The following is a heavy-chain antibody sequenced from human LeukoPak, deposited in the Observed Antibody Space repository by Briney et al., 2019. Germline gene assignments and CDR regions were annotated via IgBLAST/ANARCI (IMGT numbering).Heavy chain of an antibody. D-gene: IGHD3-16*02. CDR2: INPNSGGT. CDR3: ARAPANYDYVWGSYREYYFDY. Sequence: GASVKVSCKASGYTFTGYHMHWVRQAPGQGLEWMGWINPNSGGTNYAQKFQGRVTMTRDTSISTANMELSRLRSDDTAVYNCARAPANYDYVWGSYREYYFDYWGQGTLVTVSS. J-gene: IGHJ4*02. CDR1: GYTFTGYH. V-gene: IGHV1-2*02.